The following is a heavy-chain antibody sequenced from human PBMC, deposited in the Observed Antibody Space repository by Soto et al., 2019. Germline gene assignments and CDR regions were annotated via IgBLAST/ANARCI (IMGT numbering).Heavy chain of an antibody. J-gene: IGHJ4*02. D-gene: IGHD2-15*01. V-gene: IGHV1-18*01. CDR2: ISAYNGNT. CDR1: GYTFTNFG. CDR3: ARVETPIDY. Sequence: QVQLVQSGAEVKKPGASVKVSCKASGYTFTNFGISWVRQAPGQGLAWMGWISAYNGNTNYAQNFQGRVTMTTDTSTSTAYMELMSLTSDDTSVYYCARVETPIDYWGQGTLVTVSS.